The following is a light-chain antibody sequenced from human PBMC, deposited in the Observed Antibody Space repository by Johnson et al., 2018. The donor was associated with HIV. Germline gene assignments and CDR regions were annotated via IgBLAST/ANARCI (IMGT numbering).Light chain of an antibody. CDR1: NSNIGNNY. J-gene: IGLJ1*01. V-gene: IGLV1-51*01. CDR3: GTWDTSLRSGF. Sequence: QSVLTQPPSVSAAPGQKVTISCSGSNSNIGNNYVSWYQQLPGTAPKLLIYDNNKRPSGIPDRFSGSKSGTSATLGITGLQTGDEADYSCGTWDTSLRSGFFGTGTKVTVL. CDR2: DNN.